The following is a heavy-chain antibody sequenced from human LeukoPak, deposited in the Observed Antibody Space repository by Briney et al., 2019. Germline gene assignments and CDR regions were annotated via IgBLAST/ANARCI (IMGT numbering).Heavy chain of an antibody. CDR3: ARDRPYWYFDL. J-gene: IGHJ2*01. V-gene: IGHV4-4*07. D-gene: IGHD6-6*01. CDR2: IYTSGST. CDR1: GFTFSSYA. Sequence: PGGSLRLSCAASGFTFSSYAMSWVRQAPGKGLEWIGRIYTSGSTNYNPSLKSRVTISVDTSKNQFSLKLSSVTAADTAVYYCARDRPYWYFDLWGRGTLVTVSS.